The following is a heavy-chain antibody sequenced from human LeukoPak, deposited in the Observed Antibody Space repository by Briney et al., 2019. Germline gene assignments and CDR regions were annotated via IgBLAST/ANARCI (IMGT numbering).Heavy chain of an antibody. CDR3: AQGYTTAWSEGYLDY. CDR1: GFILSNYA. J-gene: IGHJ4*02. D-gene: IGHD2/OR15-2a*01. Sequence: PTGGCLRLSWAASGFILSNYATKWVRQTPGKGLEWVSGISGGNTYYADSVRGRFTISRDSSKNTLYLHMDSLRAEDTAVYLCAQGYTTAWSEGYLDYWGQGTLVSVSS. CDR2: ISGGNT. V-gene: IGHV3-23*01.